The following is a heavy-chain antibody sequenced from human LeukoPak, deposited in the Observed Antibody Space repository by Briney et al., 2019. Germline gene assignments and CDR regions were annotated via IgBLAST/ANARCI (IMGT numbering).Heavy chain of an antibody. CDR1: GITFSNAW. J-gene: IGHJ4*02. Sequence: GGSLRLSCAASGITFSNAWMSWVRQAPGKGLEWVGRIESKTDGGTTDYAAPVKGRFTISRDDSKNTLYLQMNSLKTEDTAMYYCTTTLAYCSGGSCYGYYFDFWGQGTLVTVSS. CDR3: TTTLAYCSGGSCYGYYFDF. V-gene: IGHV3-15*04. CDR2: IESKTDGGTT. D-gene: IGHD2-15*01.